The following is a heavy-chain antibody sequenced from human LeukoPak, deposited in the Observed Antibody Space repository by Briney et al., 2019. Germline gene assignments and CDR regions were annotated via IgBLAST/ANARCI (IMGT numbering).Heavy chain of an antibody. CDR2: IYSGGST. D-gene: IGHD2-21*02. Sequence: PGGSLRLSCAAYGFTVSSNYMSWVRQAPGKGLEWVSVIYSGGSTYYADSVKGRFTISRDNSKNTLYLQMDSLRAEDTAVYYCARGGGDWGFDYWGQGTLVTVSS. CDR3: ARGGGDWGFDY. J-gene: IGHJ4*02. CDR1: GFTVSSNY. V-gene: IGHV3-53*01.